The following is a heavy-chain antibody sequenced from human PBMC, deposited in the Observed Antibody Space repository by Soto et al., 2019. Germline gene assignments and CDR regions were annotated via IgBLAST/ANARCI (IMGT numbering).Heavy chain of an antibody. J-gene: IGHJ4*02. CDR3: ASGGYGDY. V-gene: IGHV1-18*01. CDR1: GYGFTTYG. CDR2: ISAHNGNT. D-gene: IGHD1-1*01. Sequence: QVHLVQSGAEVKKPGASVKVSCKGSGYGFTTYGITWVRQAPGQGLEWMAWISAHNGNTNYAQKLQGRVTVTRDTSTRTAYMELGSVRAVDTAVYSCASGGYGDYWGEGALVTVSS.